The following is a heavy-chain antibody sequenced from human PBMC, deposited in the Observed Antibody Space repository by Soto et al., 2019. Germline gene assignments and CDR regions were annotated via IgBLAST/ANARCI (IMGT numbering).Heavy chain of an antibody. CDR3: AAFPLRYFDWLFPWYGMDV. CDR1: GGSISSYY. D-gene: IGHD3-9*01. Sequence: SEPLSIPCTVSGGSISSYYWSWIRQPPGKGLEWIGYIYYSGSTNYNPSLKSRVTISVDTSKNQFSLKLSSVTAADTAVYYCAAFPLRYFDWLFPWYGMDVWGQGTTVTVSS. V-gene: IGHV4-59*01. CDR2: IYYSGST. J-gene: IGHJ6*02.